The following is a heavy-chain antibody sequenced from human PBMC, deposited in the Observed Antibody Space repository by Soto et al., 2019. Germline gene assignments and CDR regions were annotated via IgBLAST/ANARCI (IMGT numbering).Heavy chain of an antibody. J-gene: IGHJ5*02. D-gene: IGHD3-3*01. CDR3: ARGGVLRFLEWLPWFDP. Sequence: SETLSLTCTVSGCYISSYYWSWIRQPPGKGLEWIGYIYYSGSTNYNPSLKSRVTISVDTSKNQFSLKLSSVTAADTAVYYCARGGVLRFLEWLPWFDPWGQGTLVTVSS. CDR1: GCYISSYY. V-gene: IGHV4-59*01. CDR2: IYYSGST.